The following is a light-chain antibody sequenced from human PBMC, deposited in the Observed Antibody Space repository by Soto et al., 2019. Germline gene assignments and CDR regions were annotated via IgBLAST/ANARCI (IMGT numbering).Light chain of an antibody. CDR3: QQRSNLPPT. V-gene: IGKV3-11*01. J-gene: IGKJ5*01. Sequence: VSTQSPATRTLSPGERATLSCRASQSVDIYLAWYRQIPGQAPRLLIYDASNRATGIPDRFSGGGSGTDFTLTICSLEPEDFAIYYCQQRSNLPPTFGQGTLLEI. CDR1: QSVDIY. CDR2: DAS.